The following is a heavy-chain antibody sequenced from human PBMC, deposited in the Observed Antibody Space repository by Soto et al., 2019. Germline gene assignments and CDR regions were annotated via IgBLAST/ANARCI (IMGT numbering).Heavy chain of an antibody. D-gene: IGHD4-17*01. CDR2: IYHSGST. Sequence: SETLSLTCAVSSGSISSSNWWSWVRQPPGKGLEWIGEIYHSGSTNYNPSLKSRVTISVDKSKNQFSLKLSSVTAADTAVYYCARRNYGDFTATDYWGQGTLVTVSS. V-gene: IGHV4-4*02. J-gene: IGHJ4*02. CDR1: SGSISSSNW. CDR3: ARRNYGDFTATDY.